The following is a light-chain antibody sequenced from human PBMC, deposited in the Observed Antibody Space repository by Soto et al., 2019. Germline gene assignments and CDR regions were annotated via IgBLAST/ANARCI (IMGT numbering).Light chain of an antibody. J-gene: IGKJ5*01. V-gene: IGKV3-15*01. Sequence: EIVMTQSPDTLSVSPGERAALSCRASQSVGSNLAWYQQKPGQAPRLLIYGASTRATGVPARFSGSGSGAEFTLTINSLQSEDFALYYCQQYHDWPPITFGQGTRLEIK. CDR3: QQYHDWPPIT. CDR2: GAS. CDR1: QSVGSN.